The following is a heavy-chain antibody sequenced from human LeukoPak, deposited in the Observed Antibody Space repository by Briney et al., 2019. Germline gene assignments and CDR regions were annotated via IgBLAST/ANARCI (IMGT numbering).Heavy chain of an antibody. J-gene: IGHJ4*02. CDR1: GFTFSSYW. CDR2: IKKDGSEK. Sequence: GGSLRLSCAASGFTFSSYWMSWVRQAPGKGLEWVANIKKDGSEKYYVDSVKGRFTISRDNAKKSLYLQMNSLRAEDTAVYYCARNYDVLTGYPYYFDHWGQGILVTVSS. D-gene: IGHD3-9*01. CDR3: ARNYDVLTGYPYYFDH. V-gene: IGHV3-7*01.